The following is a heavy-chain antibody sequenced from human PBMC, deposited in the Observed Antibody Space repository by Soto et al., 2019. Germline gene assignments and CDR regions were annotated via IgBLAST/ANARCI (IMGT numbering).Heavy chain of an antibody. CDR1: GGTFSSYA. J-gene: IGHJ5*02. V-gene: IGHV1-69*13. CDR2: VIPIFGRA. Sequence: AAVKVSCKAAGGTFSSYAISWVRQAPGQGLEWVGGVIPIFGRANYEQKFQGRVTITADESTSKAYMELSSLRTEDTAVYYCASDISGNSIWFDPWGQGTLVTVSS. D-gene: IGHD2-21*02. CDR3: ASDISGNSIWFDP.